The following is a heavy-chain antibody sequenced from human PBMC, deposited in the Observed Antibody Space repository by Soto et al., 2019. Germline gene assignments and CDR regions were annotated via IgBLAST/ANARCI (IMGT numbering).Heavy chain of an antibody. CDR3: ARDGITTAFDDAFHI. Sequence: GASVKVSCKASGYTFFNYGVSWLRQAPGQGLEWMGWISGYNANTNYAQKFQGRVTMTTDPSTSTAYMELRSLRSDDTAVYYCARDGITTAFDDAFHIWGQGTMVTVSS. CDR1: GYTFFNYG. CDR2: ISGYNANT. D-gene: IGHD3-16*01. V-gene: IGHV1-18*01. J-gene: IGHJ3*02.